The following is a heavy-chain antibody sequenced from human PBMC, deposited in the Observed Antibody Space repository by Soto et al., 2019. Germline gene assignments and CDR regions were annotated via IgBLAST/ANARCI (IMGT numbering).Heavy chain of an antibody. CDR2: INHSGST. CDR3: ARVVINGWNMDV. CDR1: GGSFSGYY. D-gene: IGHD3-10*01. V-gene: IGHV4-34*01. Sequence: SETLSLTCAVYGGSFSGYYWSWIRQPPGKGLEWIGEINHSGSTNYNPSLKSRVTISVDTSKNQFSLKLTSVTAADTAVYYCARVVINGWNMDVWGKGTTVTVSS. J-gene: IGHJ6*03.